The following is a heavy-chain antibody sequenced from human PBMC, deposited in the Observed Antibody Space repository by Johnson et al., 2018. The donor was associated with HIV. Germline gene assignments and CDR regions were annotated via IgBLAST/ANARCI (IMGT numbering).Heavy chain of an antibody. CDR1: GFTFTSSA. V-gene: IGHV3-30*04. J-gene: IGHJ3*02. Sequence: QVQLVESGGGAVQPGRSPRLSCIVSGFTFTSSAMHWVRQAPGKGLEWVAVISPDGNNKNSADSVKGRFTISRDNSKNTLYLQMNSLRAEDTAVYYCAKDWDRWLQPPGDAFDIWGQGTMVTVSS. D-gene: IGHD5-24*01. CDR2: ISPDGNNK. CDR3: AKDWDRWLQPPGDAFDI.